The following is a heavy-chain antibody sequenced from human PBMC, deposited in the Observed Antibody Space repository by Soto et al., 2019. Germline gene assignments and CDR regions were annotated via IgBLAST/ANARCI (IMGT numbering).Heavy chain of an antibody. J-gene: IGHJ4*02. CDR3: XXXXXXXATYS. Sequence: EVQLVYSGGGLIQPGGSLRLTCAASGFSFSDSKMNWVRQVPGKGLQWLSFITASSSDVRYAESVEGRFTVSRDNAKXXXXXXXXXXXXXXXXXXXXXXXXXXXATYSWGQGTLVTVSS. V-gene: IGHV3-48*01. CDR2: ITASSSDV. CDR1: GFSFSDSK.